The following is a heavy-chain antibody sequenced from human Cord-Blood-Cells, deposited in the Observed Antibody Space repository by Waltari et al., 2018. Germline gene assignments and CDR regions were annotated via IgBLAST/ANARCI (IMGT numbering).Heavy chain of an antibody. D-gene: IGHD3-3*01. CDR2: ISSSSSYI. CDR1: GFTFSSYS. V-gene: IGHV3-21*01. J-gene: IGHJ6*02. Sequence: EVQLVESGGGLVKPGGSLRLSCAASGFTFSSYSMNWVRQAPGKGLEWVSSISSSSSYIYYADSVKGRFTISRDNAKNSLYLQMNSLRAEDTAVHYCARDNYDFWSGYMKGNDYYYGMDVWGQGTTVTVSS. CDR3: ARDNYDFWSGYMKGNDYYYGMDV.